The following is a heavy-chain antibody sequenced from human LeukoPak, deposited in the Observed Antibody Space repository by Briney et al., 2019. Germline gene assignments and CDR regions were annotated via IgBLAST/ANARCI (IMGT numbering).Heavy chain of an antibody. J-gene: IGHJ4*02. CDR1: GFTFSTYW. CDR2: IKPDGSEK. CDR3: AKDRNIDY. Sequence: PGGSLRLSCAASGFTFSTYWMGWVRQAPGKGLEWVAKIKPDGSEKDHVDSVKGRFTISRDNSKNTLYLQMNSLRAEDTAVYYCAKDRNIDYWGQGTLVTVSS. V-gene: IGHV3-7*03.